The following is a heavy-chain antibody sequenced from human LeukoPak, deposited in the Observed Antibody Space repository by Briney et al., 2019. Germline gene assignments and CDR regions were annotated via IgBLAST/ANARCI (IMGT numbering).Heavy chain of an antibody. D-gene: IGHD1-14*01. Sequence: GGSLRLSCAASGFTFISYAIHWARQAPGKGLEWVAIISYDGSIKYYADSVKGRFTVSRDNSKNTAYLQMNSLRGEDTAVYYCARISESLHYFDYWGQGTLVTVSS. V-gene: IGHV3-30*04. CDR3: ARISESLHYFDY. J-gene: IGHJ4*02. CDR1: GFTFISYA. CDR2: ISYDGSIK.